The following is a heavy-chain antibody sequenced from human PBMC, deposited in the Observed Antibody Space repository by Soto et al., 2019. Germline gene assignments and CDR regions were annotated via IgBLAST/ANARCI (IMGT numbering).Heavy chain of an antibody. D-gene: IGHD2-15*01. CDR3: ARTSCRGGSCYKIDY. J-gene: IGHJ4*02. CDR1: GGSISSGGYY. V-gene: IGHV4-31*03. CDR2: IYYSGST. Sequence: QVQLQESGPGLVKPSQTLSLTCTVSGGSISSGGYYWSWIRQHPGKGLEWIGYIYYSGSTYYNPSLKSRVTISVDTSKNQFSLKLSSVTAADTAVYYCARTSCRGGSCYKIDYWGQGTLVTVSS.